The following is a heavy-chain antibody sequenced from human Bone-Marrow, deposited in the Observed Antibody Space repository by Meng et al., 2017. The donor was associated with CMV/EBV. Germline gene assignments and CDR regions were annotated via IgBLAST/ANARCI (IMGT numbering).Heavy chain of an antibody. CDR1: GGSVSSGSYY. Sequence: SEPLSLTCTVSGGSVSSGSYYWSWIRQPPGKGLEWIGSIYYSGSTNYSPSLKSRVTISVDTSKNQFSLNLTSVTAADTAVYYCAREYTNSSAHLGDYFDYWGQGTLVTVSS. CDR2: IYYSGST. V-gene: IGHV4-61*01. D-gene: IGHD6-6*01. CDR3: AREYTNSSAHLGDYFDY. J-gene: IGHJ4*02.